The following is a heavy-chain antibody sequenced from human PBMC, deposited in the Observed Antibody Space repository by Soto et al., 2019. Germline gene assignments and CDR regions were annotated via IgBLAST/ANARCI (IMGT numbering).Heavy chain of an antibody. Sequence: SETLSLTCTVSRGSVSSGDYCCCWIRQPPGKGLEWIGCIYYSGSTNHNPSLKSRVTISVDTSKNQFSLKLSSVTAADTAVYYCARWRQWLVYYYYYGMGGWGQGTTVTVSS. CDR3: ARWRQWLVYYYYYGMGG. V-gene: IGHV4-61*08. J-gene: IGHJ6*01. D-gene: IGHD6-19*01. CDR1: RGSVSSGDYC. CDR2: IYYSGST.